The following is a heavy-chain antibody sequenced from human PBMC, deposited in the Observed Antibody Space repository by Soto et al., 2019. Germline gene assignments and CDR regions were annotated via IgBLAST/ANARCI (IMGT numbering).Heavy chain of an antibody. D-gene: IGHD6-13*01. V-gene: IGHV4-61*01. Sequence: QVQLQESGPGLVKPSETLSLTCTVSGSSVSSGSYYWSWIRQPPGKGLEWIGYIYYSGSTNYNPSLKSRVTISVDTSKNQFSLKLSSVTAADTAVYYCARDKARAAGPPLYYYYGMDVWGQGTTVTVSS. CDR1: GSSVSSGSYY. CDR2: IYYSGST. J-gene: IGHJ6*02. CDR3: ARDKARAAGPPLYYYYGMDV.